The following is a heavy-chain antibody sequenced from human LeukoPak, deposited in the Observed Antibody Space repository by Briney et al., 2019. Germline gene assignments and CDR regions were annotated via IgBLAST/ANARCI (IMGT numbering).Heavy chain of an antibody. CDR1: GYTFTCYY. V-gene: IGHV1-2*06. J-gene: IGHJ3*02. CDR2: INPNSGGT. CDR3: ARDLDYGDYHAFDI. Sequence: GASVKVSCKASGYTFTCYYMHWVRQAPGQGLEWMGRINPNSGGTNYAQKFQGRVTMTRDTSISTAYMELSRLRSDDTAVYYCARDLDYGDYHAFDIWGQGTMVTVSS. D-gene: IGHD4-17*01.